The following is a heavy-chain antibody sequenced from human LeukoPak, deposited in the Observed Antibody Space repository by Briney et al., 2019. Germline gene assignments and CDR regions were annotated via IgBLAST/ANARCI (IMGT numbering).Heavy chain of an antibody. CDR3: AHHWGSYDSSGYLYFDY. Sequence: PGGSLRLSCAPSGFTFSSYEMNWVRQAPGKGLEWVSYISSSGSTIYYADSVRGRFTISRDNAKNSLYLQMNSLRAEDTAVYYCAHHWGSYDSSGYLYFDYWGQGTLVTVS. V-gene: IGHV3-48*03. CDR1: GFTFSSYE. CDR2: ISSSGSTI. D-gene: IGHD3-22*01. J-gene: IGHJ4*02.